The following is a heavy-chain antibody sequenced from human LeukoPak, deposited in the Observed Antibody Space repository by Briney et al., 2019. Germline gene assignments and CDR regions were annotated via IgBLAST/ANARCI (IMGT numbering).Heavy chain of an antibody. Sequence: PGGSLKLSCAASGFTFSSYGMHWVRQAPGKGLEWVALIKPDGSNKYYADSVKGRFTISRDNSKNTLHLQMNSLRAEDTAVYYCARSRAFDYWGQGTLVTVSS. CDR1: GFTFSSYG. V-gene: IGHV3-30*02. D-gene: IGHD2/OR15-2a*01. J-gene: IGHJ4*02. CDR3: ARSRAFDY. CDR2: IKPDGSNK.